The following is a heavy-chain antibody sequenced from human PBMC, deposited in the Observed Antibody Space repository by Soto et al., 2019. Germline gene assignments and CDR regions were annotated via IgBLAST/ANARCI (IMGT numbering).Heavy chain of an antibody. Sequence: QVQLVQSGAEVKKPGSSVKVSCKASGGTFSSYAISWVRQAPGQGLEWMGGIIPIFGTANYAQKFQGRVTITADEXTXXAYMELSSLRSEDTAVYYCARDKFRTVAGTMPFVYWGQGTLVTVSS. CDR1: GGTFSSYA. D-gene: IGHD6-19*01. V-gene: IGHV1-69*12. J-gene: IGHJ4*02. CDR2: IIPIFGTA. CDR3: ARDKFRTVAGTMPFVY.